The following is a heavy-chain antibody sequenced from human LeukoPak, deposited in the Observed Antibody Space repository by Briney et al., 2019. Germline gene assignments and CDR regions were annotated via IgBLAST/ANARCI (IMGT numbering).Heavy chain of an antibody. CDR1: GGSISSHY. D-gene: IGHD6-6*01. V-gene: IGHV4-59*11. Sequence: SETLSLTCTVSGGSISSHYWNWIRQPPGKGLEWIGYISYSGSTNYNSSLKSRVTISVDTSKNQFSLKLSSVATADTAVYYCARGFSNSEFYFDNWGQGTLVTVSS. J-gene: IGHJ4*02. CDR3: ARGFSNSEFYFDN. CDR2: ISYSGST.